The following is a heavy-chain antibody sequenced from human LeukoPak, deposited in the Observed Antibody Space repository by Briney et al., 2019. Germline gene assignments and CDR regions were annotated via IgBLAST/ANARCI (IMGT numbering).Heavy chain of an antibody. D-gene: IGHD1-20*01. Sequence: SETLSLTCTVSGGSISSGDYYWSWIRQPPGKGLEWIGYIYYSGSTYYNPFLKSRVTISVDTSKNQFSLKLSSVTAADTAVYYCARVEYNWNDEGFDYWGQGTLVTVSS. CDR3: ARVEYNWNDEGFDY. CDR1: GGSISSGDYY. V-gene: IGHV4-30-4*08. J-gene: IGHJ4*02. CDR2: IYYSGST.